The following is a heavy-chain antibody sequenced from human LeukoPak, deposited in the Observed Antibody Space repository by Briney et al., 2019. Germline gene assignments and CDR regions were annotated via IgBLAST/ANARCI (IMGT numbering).Heavy chain of an antibody. CDR3: ATGDYGDYLGWFDP. Sequence: ASVKVSCKASGYTFTGYYMHWVRQAPGQGLEWMGWINPNSGGTNYAQKFQGRVTMTRDTSINTAYMELSRLRSDDTAVYYCATGDYGDYLGWFDPWGQGTLVTVSS. J-gene: IGHJ5*02. V-gene: IGHV1-2*02. CDR1: GYTFTGYY. D-gene: IGHD4-17*01. CDR2: INPNSGGT.